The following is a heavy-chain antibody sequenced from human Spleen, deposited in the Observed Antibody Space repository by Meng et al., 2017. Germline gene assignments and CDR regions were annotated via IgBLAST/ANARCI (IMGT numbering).Heavy chain of an antibody. CDR2: IYYSGST. CDR3: ARGLYYGSGSYGY. D-gene: IGHD3-10*01. J-gene: IGHJ4*02. CDR1: GDSISSSSSF. V-gene: IGHV4-39*07. Sequence: GSLRLSCTVSGDSISSSSSFWGWIRQPPGKGLEWIGIIYYSGSTYYNPSLKSRVTISVDTSKNRFSLKLSSVTAADTAVYFCARGLYYGSGSYGYWGQGRLVTVSS.